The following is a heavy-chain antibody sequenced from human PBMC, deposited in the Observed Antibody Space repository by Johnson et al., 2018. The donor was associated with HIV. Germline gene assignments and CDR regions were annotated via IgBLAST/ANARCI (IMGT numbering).Heavy chain of an antibody. J-gene: IGHJ3*02. CDR3: AGDNLPGIAVYGGAFDI. D-gene: IGHD6-19*01. CDR2: IKQDGSEK. Sequence: VQLVESGGGVVQSGRSLRLSCAASGFTFSSYAMHWVRQAPGKGLEWVASIKQDGSEKYYVDSVKGRFTISRDNAKNSLYVQMSSLRAEDTAVYFCAGDNLPGIAVYGGAFDIWGQGTMVTVSS. CDR1: GFTFSSYA. V-gene: IGHV3-7*01.